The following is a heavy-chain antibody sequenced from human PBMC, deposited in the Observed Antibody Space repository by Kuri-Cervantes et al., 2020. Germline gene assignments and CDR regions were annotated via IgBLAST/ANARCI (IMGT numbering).Heavy chain of an antibody. V-gene: IGHV3-11*04. J-gene: IGHJ3*02. D-gene: IGHD6-13*01. Sequence: GGSLRLSCAASGFTFSDYYMSWIRQAPGKGLEWVSYISSSGSTIYYADSVKGRFTISRDNAKNSLYLQMNGLRAEDTAVYYCAKAPTGYSSSWPDAFDIWGQGTMVTVSS. CDR3: AKAPTGYSSSWPDAFDI. CDR1: GFTFSDYY. CDR2: ISSSGSTI.